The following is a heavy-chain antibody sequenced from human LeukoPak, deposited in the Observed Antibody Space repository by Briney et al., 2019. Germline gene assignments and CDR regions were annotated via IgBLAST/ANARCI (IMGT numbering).Heavy chain of an antibody. D-gene: IGHD3-22*01. Sequence: SETLSLTCTVSGGSISSSSYYWGWIRQPPGKGLEWIGSIYYSGNTYYNPYLKSRVTISVYTSKNQFALKLSSLTAADTAVYYCARGRGYDSSGYYYVSRPFYYWGQGTLVTVSS. CDR3: ARGRGYDSSGYYYVSRPFYY. V-gene: IGHV4-39*01. CDR1: GGSISSSSYY. CDR2: IYYSGNT. J-gene: IGHJ4*02.